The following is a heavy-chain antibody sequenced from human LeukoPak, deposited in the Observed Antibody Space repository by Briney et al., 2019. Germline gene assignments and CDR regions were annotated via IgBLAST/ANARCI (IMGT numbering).Heavy chain of an antibody. J-gene: IGHJ4*02. CDR2: IYYSGST. CDR3: ARESPSYPYDSSGYYY. V-gene: IGHV4-39*02. Sequence: SETLSLTCTVSGGSISSSSYYWGWIRQPPGKGLEWIGSIYYSGSTYYNPSLKSRVTISVDTSKNQFSLKLSSVTAADTAVYYCARESPSYPYDSSGYYYWGQGTLVTVSS. CDR1: GGSISSSSYY. D-gene: IGHD3-22*01.